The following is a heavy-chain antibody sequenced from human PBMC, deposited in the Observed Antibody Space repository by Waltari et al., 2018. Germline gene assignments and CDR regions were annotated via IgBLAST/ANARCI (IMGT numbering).Heavy chain of an antibody. CDR3: ATCHGCTCRLWPLDF. V-gene: IGHV3-53*01. D-gene: IGHD2-8*01. J-gene: IGHJ4*02. Sequence: ELQVVESGGAMIQHGGFLRLACSASGFSVHDHEMSMVRQAPGKGREWVSVFFRGRIANYADAVKGRFIMSRDSAENMVYLQMNNVRVDDTAMYYCATCHGCTCRLWPLDFWGQGTVVTVSS. CDR1: GFSVHDHE. CDR2: FFRGRIA.